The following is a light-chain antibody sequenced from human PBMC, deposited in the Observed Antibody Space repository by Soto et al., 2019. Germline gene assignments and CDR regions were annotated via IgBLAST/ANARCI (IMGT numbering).Light chain of an antibody. Sequence: ETVLTQSPATLSMSPGERANLSCRASQSVSNYLAWYQQKPGQAPRLLTYDASNRATGIPARFSGSRSGRDFTLTISSLEPEDFAVYYCQQRSTWPGTFGQGTKLEIK. CDR2: DAS. CDR1: QSVSNY. CDR3: QQRSTWPGT. J-gene: IGKJ2*01. V-gene: IGKV3-11*02.